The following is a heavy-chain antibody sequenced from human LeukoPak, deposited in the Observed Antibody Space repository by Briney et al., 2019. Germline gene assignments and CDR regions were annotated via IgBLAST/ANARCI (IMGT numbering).Heavy chain of an antibody. CDR1: GGSISSGDYY. J-gene: IGHJ4*02. CDR3: ARAGSGYHRDFDY. D-gene: IGHD3-22*01. CDR2: IYYSGST. V-gene: IGHV4-30-4*01. Sequence: SQTLSLTCTVSGGSISSGDYYWSWIRQPPGKGLEWIGYIYYSGSTNYNPSLKSRVTISVDTSKNQFSLKLSSVTAADTAVYYCARAGSGYHRDFDYWGQGTLVTVSS.